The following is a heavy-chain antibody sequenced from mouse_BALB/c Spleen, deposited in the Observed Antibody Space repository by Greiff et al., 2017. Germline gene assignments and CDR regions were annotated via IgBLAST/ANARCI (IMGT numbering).Heavy chain of an antibody. Sequence: QVQLQQPGAELVKPGASVKLSCKASGYTFTSYWMHWVKQRPGQGLEWIGEINPSNGRTNYNEKFKSKATLTVDKSSSTAYMQLSSLTSEDSAVYYCARSVYGNFHYYAMDYWGQGTSVTVSS. D-gene: IGHD2-10*02. J-gene: IGHJ4*01. V-gene: IGHV1S81*02. CDR2: INPSNGRT. CDR3: ARSVYGNFHYYAMDY. CDR1: GYTFTSYW.